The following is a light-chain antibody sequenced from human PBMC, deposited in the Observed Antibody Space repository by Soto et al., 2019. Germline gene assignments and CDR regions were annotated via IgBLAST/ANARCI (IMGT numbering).Light chain of an antibody. J-gene: IGKJ5*01. CDR1: QSISAW. Sequence: DIQMTQSPSTLSASVGDRVTITCRASQSISAWLAWYRQKPGKAPKLLIYDASSLESGVPSRFSGSGSGTEFTLTISSLQPDDFATYYCQQFNNYLITFGQGTRLEIK. CDR3: QQFNNYLIT. CDR2: DAS. V-gene: IGKV1-5*01.